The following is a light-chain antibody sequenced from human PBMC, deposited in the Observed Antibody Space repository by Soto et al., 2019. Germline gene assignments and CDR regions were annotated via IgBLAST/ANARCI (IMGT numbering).Light chain of an antibody. CDR3: QRSYSTPWS. CDR2: AAS. J-gene: IGKJ1*01. V-gene: IGKV1-39*01. CDR1: QSISSY. Sequence: DIQMTQSPSSLSTSLGDRVTITCRASQSISSYLNWYQQKPGKAPKLLIYAASSLQSGAPSRFSGSGSGTDFSRTISSLQPEEFATYYCQRSYSTPWSFCQGTKVETK.